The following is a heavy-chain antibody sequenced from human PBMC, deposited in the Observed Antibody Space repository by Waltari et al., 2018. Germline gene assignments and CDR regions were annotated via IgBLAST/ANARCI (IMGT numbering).Heavy chain of an antibody. CDR3: ARETVTIFGVVIDY. V-gene: IGHV4-59*01. J-gene: IGHJ4*02. Sequence: QVQLQESGPGLVKPSETLSLTCTVSGGSINSYYWSWIRQPPGKGLEWIASIYSSGSTTYNPSLKRRVTISVDTSKNQFSLKLSSVTAADTAVYYCARETVTIFGVVIDYWGQGTLVTVSS. CDR1: GGSINSYY. D-gene: IGHD3-3*01. CDR2: IYSSGST.